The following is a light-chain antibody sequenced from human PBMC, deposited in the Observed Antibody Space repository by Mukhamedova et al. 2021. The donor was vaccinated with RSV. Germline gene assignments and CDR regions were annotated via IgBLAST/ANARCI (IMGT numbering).Light chain of an antibody. CDR2: EAS. J-gene: IGKJ1*01. CDR3: QQYNTYSQT. Sequence: WYQRRVHGKAPKLLNYEASTLESGVPSRFSGSGSGTEFTLTISSLQPDDFATYYCQQYNTYSQTFGQGTKVEIK. V-gene: IGKV1-5*03.